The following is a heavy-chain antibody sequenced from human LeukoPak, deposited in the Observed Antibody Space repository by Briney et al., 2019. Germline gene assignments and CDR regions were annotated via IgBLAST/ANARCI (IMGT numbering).Heavy chain of an antibody. J-gene: IGHJ4*02. CDR1: GFTFSDYY. D-gene: IGHD2-8*01. CDR2: ISSSSSYT. CDR3: AKTNWIDNPYYFDW. V-gene: IGHV3-11*03. Sequence: GRSLRLSCAASGFTFSDYYMSWIRQAPGKGLEWVSYISSSSSYTNYADSVKGRLTISRDNAKNSLYLQVNSLRAEDTAVYFCAKTNWIDNPYYFDWWGQGTLVTVSS.